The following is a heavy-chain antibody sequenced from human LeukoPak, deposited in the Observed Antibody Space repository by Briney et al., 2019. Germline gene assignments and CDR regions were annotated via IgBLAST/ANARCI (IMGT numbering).Heavy chain of an antibody. CDR2: IRSKANSYAT. J-gene: IGHJ4*02. Sequence: GGSLRLSCAASGFTFSDSGMHWVRQASGKGLEWVGRIRSKANSYATAYAASVKGRFTISRDDSKNTAYLQMNSLKTEDTAVYYCTSGRLGGSGTYPSLDYWGQGTLVTVSS. D-gene: IGHD3-10*01. V-gene: IGHV3-73*01. CDR3: TSGRLGGSGTYPSLDY. CDR1: GFTFSDSG.